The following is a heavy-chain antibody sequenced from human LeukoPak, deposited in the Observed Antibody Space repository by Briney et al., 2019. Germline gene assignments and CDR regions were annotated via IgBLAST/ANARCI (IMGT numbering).Heavy chain of an antibody. Sequence: AESLSLTCTVSGGSISSYYWSWIRQPPGKGLEWIGYIYSSGSTNYNPSLKSRVTISVDTSKNQFSLKLSSVTAADTAVYYCARSVEMAAMPFDYWGQGTLVTVSS. J-gene: IGHJ4*02. CDR3: ARSVEMAAMPFDY. D-gene: IGHD5-24*01. CDR1: GGSISSYY. CDR2: IYSSGST. V-gene: IGHV4-59*01.